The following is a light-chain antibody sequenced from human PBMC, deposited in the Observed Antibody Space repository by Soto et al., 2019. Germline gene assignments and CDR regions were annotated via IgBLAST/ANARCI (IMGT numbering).Light chain of an antibody. CDR1: QSIDNY. CDR2: AAS. V-gene: IGKV1-39*01. CDR3: QQSYTTLWT. Sequence: DIQMTQSPSSLSASVGDRVNISCRAGQSIDNYLNWYQQKPGKAPKLIIYAASSLQPWVPSRFSGSGSGTDFTLIISGLQPEDFATYYCQQSYTTLWTFGQGTKVEI. J-gene: IGKJ1*01.